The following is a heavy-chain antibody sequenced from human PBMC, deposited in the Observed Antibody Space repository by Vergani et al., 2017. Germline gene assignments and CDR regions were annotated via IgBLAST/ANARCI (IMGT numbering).Heavy chain of an antibody. CDR3: ARGAGYSGYHGWFDP. J-gene: IGHJ5*02. CDR2: INPNSGGT. Sequence: VQLVQSGAEVKKPGASVKVSCKASGYTFTGYYMHWVRQAPGQGLEWMGWINPNSGGTNYAQKFQGWVTMTRDTSISTAYMELSRLRSDDTAVYYCARGAGYSGYHGWFDPWGQGTLVTVSS. CDR1: GYTFTGYY. D-gene: IGHD5-12*01. V-gene: IGHV1-2*04.